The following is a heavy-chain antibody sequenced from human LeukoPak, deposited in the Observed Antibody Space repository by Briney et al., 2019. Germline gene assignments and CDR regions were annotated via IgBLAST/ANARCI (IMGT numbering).Heavy chain of an antibody. CDR2: IYYSGST. CDR3: ARRAVAGFFDY. Sequence: PSETLSLTCTVSGGSISSYYWSWIRQPPGKGLEWIGYIYYSGSTNYNPSLKSRVTISVDTSKNQFSLKLSSVTAADTAVYYCARRAVAGFFDYWGQGTLVTVS. J-gene: IGHJ4*02. CDR1: GGSISSYY. D-gene: IGHD6-19*01. V-gene: IGHV4-59*08.